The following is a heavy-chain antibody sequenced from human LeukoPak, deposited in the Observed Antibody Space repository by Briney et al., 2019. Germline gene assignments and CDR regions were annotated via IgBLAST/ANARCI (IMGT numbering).Heavy chain of an antibody. CDR1: GYTFTGYY. CDR2: INPNSGGT. J-gene: IGHJ5*02. V-gene: IGHV1-2*02. Sequence: ASVKVSCEASGYTFTGYYMHWVRQAPGQGLEWMGWINPNSGGTNYAQKFQGRVTMTRDTSISTAYMELSRLRSDDTAVYYCARDYDYFAGWFDPWGQGTLVTVSS. CDR3: ARDYDYFAGWFDP. D-gene: IGHD2/OR15-2a*01.